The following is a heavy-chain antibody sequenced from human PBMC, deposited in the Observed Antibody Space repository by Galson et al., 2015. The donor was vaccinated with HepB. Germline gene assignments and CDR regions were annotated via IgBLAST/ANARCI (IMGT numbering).Heavy chain of an antibody. CDR2: ISYDGSNK. CDR1: GYTLSSYA. Sequence: SVRLSCEASGYTLSSYAMHWVRQAPGKGLEWVAVISYDGSNKYYADSVKGRFTISRDTSKNTLYLQMNSLRAEDTAVYYCARDTVVVPAAMPAFDYWGQGTLVTVSS. V-gene: IGHV3-30*04. D-gene: IGHD2-2*01. CDR3: ARDTVVVPAAMPAFDY. J-gene: IGHJ4*02.